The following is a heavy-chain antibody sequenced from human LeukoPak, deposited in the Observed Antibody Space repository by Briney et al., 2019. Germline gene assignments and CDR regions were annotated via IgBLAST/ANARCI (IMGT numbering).Heavy chain of an antibody. J-gene: IGHJ4*02. CDR3: AKDQTIAVAGHFDY. CDR1: GFTFSSYA. CDR2: ISGSGGST. Sequence: GGSLRLSCAASGFTFSSYAMSWVRQAPGKGLEWVSAISGSGGSTYYADSVKGRFTISRDNSKNTLYLQMNSLRAEDTAAYYCAKDQTIAVAGHFDYWGQGTLVTVSS. V-gene: IGHV3-23*01. D-gene: IGHD6-19*01.